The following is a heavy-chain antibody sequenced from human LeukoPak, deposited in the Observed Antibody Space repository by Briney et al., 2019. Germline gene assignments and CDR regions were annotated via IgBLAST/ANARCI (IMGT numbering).Heavy chain of an antibody. Sequence: GASVKVSCKPTGGTFSNYAVAWVRQAPGQGLEWLGRIIVTLGTPNYAQKFQGRVAITADKSTSIAYMELTSLRSEDTAVYYCARAVDDDLAGYYWGDWFDPWGPGTLVTVSS. D-gene: IGHD3-9*01. J-gene: IGHJ5*02. CDR2: IIVTLGTP. V-gene: IGHV1-69*04. CDR3: ARAVDDDLAGYYWGDWFDP. CDR1: GGTFSNYA.